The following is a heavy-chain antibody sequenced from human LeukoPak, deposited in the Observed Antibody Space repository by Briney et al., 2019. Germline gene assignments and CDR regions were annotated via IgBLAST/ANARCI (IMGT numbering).Heavy chain of an antibody. V-gene: IGHV3-23*01. CDR1: GFTFSTYG. CDR2: ISGSGGSK. J-gene: IGHJ4*02. D-gene: IGHD3-22*01. CDR3: AKIWSSGYSDY. Sequence: GGSLRLSCAASGFTFSTYGMSWVRQAPGKGLEWVSGISGSGGSKYYADSVKGRFTISRDNSKNTLYLQMNSLRAEDTAVYYCAKIWSSGYSDYWGQGTLVTVSS.